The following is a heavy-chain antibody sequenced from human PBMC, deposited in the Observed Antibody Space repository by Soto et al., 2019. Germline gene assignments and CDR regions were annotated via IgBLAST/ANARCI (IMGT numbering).Heavy chain of an antibody. CDR1: GYTFTSYG. J-gene: IGHJ4*02. D-gene: IGHD2-15*01. V-gene: IGHV1-18*01. CDR3: ARDSLYCSGGSCPYLDY. Sequence: GASVKVSCKASGYTFTSYGISWVRQAPGQGLEWMGWISAYNGNTNYAQKLQGRVTMTTDTSTSTAYMELRSLRSDDTAVYYCARDSLYCSGGSCPYLDYWGQGTLVTVSS. CDR2: ISAYNGNT.